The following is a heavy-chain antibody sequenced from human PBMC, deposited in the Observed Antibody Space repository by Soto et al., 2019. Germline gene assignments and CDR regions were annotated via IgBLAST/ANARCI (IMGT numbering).Heavy chain of an antibody. CDR1: GYTFTSYG. CDR2: ISAYNGNT. J-gene: IGHJ4*02. V-gene: IGHV1-18*04. Sequence: GASVKVSCKASGYTFTSYGINWVRPAPGQGLEWMVCISAYNGNTNYAQKLQGRVTMTTDTSTSTAYMELRSLRSDDTAVYYCARDRPYYYDSSGYYFVYRGQGTLVTVSS. D-gene: IGHD3-22*01. CDR3: ARDRPYYYDSSGYYFVY.